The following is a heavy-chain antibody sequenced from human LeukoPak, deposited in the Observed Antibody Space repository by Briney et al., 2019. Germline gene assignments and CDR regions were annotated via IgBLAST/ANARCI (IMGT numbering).Heavy chain of an antibody. Sequence: PGGSLRLSCAASGFTFSSYSMSWVRQAPGKGLEWVSSISSSSSYIYYADSVKGRFTISRDNAKNSLYLQMNSLRAGDTAVYYCASRRSGYYPGYWGQGTLVTVSS. CDR2: ISSSSSYI. J-gene: IGHJ4*02. CDR3: ASRRSGYYPGY. CDR1: GFTFSSYS. D-gene: IGHD3-22*01. V-gene: IGHV3-21*01.